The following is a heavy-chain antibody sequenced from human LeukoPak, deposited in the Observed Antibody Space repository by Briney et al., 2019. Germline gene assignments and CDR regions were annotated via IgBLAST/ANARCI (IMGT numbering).Heavy chain of an antibody. J-gene: IGHJ4*02. D-gene: IGHD6-25*01. Sequence: PGGSLRLSCAASGFTFSSYEMNWVRQAPGKGLEWVSYSSSGGSAIYYADSVKGRFTISRDNAKNSLYLQMNSLRAEDTAVYYCVRDPSAAGDDYWGQGTLVTVSS. V-gene: IGHV3-48*03. CDR3: VRDPSAAGDDY. CDR2: SSSGGSAI. CDR1: GFTFSSYE.